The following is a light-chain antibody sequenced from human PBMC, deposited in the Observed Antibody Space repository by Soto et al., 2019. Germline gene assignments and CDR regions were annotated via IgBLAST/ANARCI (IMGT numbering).Light chain of an antibody. CDR2: DAS. J-gene: IGKJ4*01. CDR3: QQCRNWPLT. CDR1: QNVYNN. V-gene: IGKV3-15*01. Sequence: EIVMTQSPATLSVSPGEGATLSCKASQNVYNNLAWYQQRPGQPPRLLIYDASTRATGISARFSGSGYGTEFTLTIGSLQSEDFAVYFCQQCRNWPLTFGGGTRVEIK.